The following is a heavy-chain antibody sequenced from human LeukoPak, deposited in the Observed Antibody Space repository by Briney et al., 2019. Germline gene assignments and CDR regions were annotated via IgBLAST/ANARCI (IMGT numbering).Heavy chain of an antibody. CDR3: ARDLWIQLWPGLFDY. V-gene: IGHV3-33*01. CDR2: IWNDGSTK. Sequence: PGGSLRLSCAASGFTFSNYGMHWVRQAPGKGLEWVAVIWNDGSTKYYADSVKGRFSISRDNSNNTLFLQMNSLRAEDTAVYYCARDLWIQLWPGLFDYWGQGALVTVSS. CDR1: GFTFSNYG. J-gene: IGHJ4*02. D-gene: IGHD5-18*01.